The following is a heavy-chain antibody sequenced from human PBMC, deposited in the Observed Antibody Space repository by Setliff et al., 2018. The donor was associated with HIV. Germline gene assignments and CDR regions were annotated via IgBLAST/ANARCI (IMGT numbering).Heavy chain of an antibody. CDR2: FDPEDGET. J-gene: IGHJ1*01. D-gene: IGHD6-13*01. CDR1: GGTFSSYV. V-gene: IGHV1-24*01. CDR3: ATDPGYSSTWYSESFQH. Sequence: ASVKVSCKASGGTFSSYVIHWVRQAPGKGLEWMANFDPEDGETFYAQKFQGRLTMTEDTSTDTAYMELSSLRSDDTAMYYCATDPGYSSTWYSESFQHWGQGTVVTVSS.